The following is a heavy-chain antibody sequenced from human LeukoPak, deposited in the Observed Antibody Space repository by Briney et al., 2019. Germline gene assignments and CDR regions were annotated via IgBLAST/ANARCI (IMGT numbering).Heavy chain of an antibody. V-gene: IGHV1-2*02. D-gene: IGHD3-22*01. CDR2: INPNSGGT. CDR1: GYTFTGYY. J-gene: IGHJ4*02. CDR3: ARTLNYDSSGYYGAKYYFDY. Sequence: ASVKVSCKASGYTFTGYYMHWVRQAPGQGLEWMGWINPNSGGTNYAQKLQGRVTMTTDTSTSTAYMELRSLRSDDTAVYYCARTLNYDSSGYYGAKYYFDYWGQGTLVTVSS.